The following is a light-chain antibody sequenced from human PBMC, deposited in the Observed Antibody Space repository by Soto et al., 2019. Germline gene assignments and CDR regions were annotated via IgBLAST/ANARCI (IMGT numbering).Light chain of an antibody. V-gene: IGLV2-14*01. CDR2: EVS. Sequence: QSVLTQPASVSGSPGQSITISCTGTSSDVGGYNYVSWYQQHPGKAPKLMIYEVSNRPSGVSNRFSGSKSGNTASLTISGLQADDEAYYCCSSYTSSSTRVFGTGTSFTVL. CDR3: SSYTSSSTRV. CDR1: SSDVGGYNY. J-gene: IGLJ1*01.